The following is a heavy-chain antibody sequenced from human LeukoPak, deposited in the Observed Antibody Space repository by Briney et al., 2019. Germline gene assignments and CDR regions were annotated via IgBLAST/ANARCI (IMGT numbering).Heavy chain of an antibody. CDR2: ISTYNGNT. V-gene: IGHV1-18*01. CDR1: GYTFTTYG. D-gene: IGHD5-18*01. CDR3: ARDRMDTGTYFDY. Sequence: GASVKVSCRSSGYTFTTYGITWVRQAPGKGLEWMGWISTYNGNTNYAQKLQGRVTMTTDTSTSTAYMELRSLRSDDTAMYYCARDRMDTGTYFDYWGQGTLVTVSS. J-gene: IGHJ4*02.